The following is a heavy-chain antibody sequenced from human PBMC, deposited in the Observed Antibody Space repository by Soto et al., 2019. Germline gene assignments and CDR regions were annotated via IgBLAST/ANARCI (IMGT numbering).Heavy chain of an antibody. Sequence: KASETRSLPWTVSGGSISDYYWSWIRRPAGKGREWIGRIYTSGSTTYNPSLKSRVTMSVDTSKNQFSLKLSSVTAADTAVYYCASDRGRYCSNSSCPKCYYYGMDVWGQGTTVTVSS. CDR1: GGSISDYY. CDR2: IYTSGST. CDR3: ASDRGRYCSNSSCPKCYYYGMDV. V-gene: IGHV4-4*07. D-gene: IGHD2-2*01. J-gene: IGHJ6*02.